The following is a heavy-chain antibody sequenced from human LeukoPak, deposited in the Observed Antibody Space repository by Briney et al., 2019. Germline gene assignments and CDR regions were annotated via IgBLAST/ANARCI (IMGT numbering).Heavy chain of an antibody. CDR3: ATHRDDFWSGFDY. V-gene: IGHV3-11*01. D-gene: IGHD3-3*01. J-gene: IGHJ4*02. Sequence: GGSLRLSCAASGFTFSDYYMSWNRQAPGKGREWISYISGDGTTTYYAGSVKGRFTISRDNANNFLHLQMNRLRAEDTAVYYCATHRDDFWSGFDYWGQGTVVSVSS. CDR1: GFTFSDYY. CDR2: ISGDGTTT.